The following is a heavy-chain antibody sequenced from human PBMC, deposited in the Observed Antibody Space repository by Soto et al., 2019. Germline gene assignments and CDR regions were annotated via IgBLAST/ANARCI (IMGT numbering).Heavy chain of an antibody. CDR3: GHKVGGLFYLGY. CDR2: IYWDDDK. CDR1: GFSISNSEVG. V-gene: IGHV2-5*02. Sequence: PTLVNPRETLGLTFAFCGFSISNSEVGVGWIRQPPGKALEWLALIYWDDDKRYSPSLKSRLTITKDTSKNQVVLTVTNMDPVDTATSYCGHKVGGLFYLGYRGQGPLVTLSS. D-gene: IGHD3-16*01. J-gene: IGHJ4*02.